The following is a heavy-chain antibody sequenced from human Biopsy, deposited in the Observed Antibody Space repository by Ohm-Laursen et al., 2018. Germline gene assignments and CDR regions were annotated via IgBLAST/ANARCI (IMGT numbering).Heavy chain of an antibody. CDR3: AADINVWNVNY. Sequence: LDRASRQISGYTLYGLTVDCGRRRLVRRHEWMGGFAPENGKTIYAQKFQGRITMTEDTSTDTAYMELSSLRSEDTAVYYCAADINVWNVNYWGQGTQVTVSS. CDR1: GYTLYGLT. J-gene: IGHJ4*02. D-gene: IGHD1-1*01. CDR2: FAPENGKT. V-gene: IGHV1-24*01.